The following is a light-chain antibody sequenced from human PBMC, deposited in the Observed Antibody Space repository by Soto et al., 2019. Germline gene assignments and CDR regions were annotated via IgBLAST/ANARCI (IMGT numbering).Light chain of an antibody. CDR3: QQYNKWPRV. J-gene: IGKJ1*01. CDR2: STS. Sequence: EIVMTQSPATLSVSPGGGATLSCRASQSINRDLAWYQQTPGQAPRLLIYSTSTRATGVPARFSGSGSGTEFTLSISSPQSEDFAIYYCQQYNKWPRVFGQGTKVDIK. V-gene: IGKV3-15*01. CDR1: QSINRD.